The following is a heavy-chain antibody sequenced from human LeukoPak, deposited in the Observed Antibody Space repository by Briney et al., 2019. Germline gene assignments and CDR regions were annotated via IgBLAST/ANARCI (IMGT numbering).Heavy chain of an antibody. V-gene: IGHV4-59*01. D-gene: IGHD6-6*01. J-gene: IGHJ4*02. CDR3: ARAGIAARSSFDY. CDR2: TYYSGST. Sequence: PSEILSLTCTVSGGSISSYYWSWIRQPPGKGLEWIGYTYYSGSTNYNPSLKSRVTISVDTSKNHFSLKLSSVTAADTAVYYCARAGIAARSSFDYWGQGTLVTVSS. CDR1: GGSISSYY.